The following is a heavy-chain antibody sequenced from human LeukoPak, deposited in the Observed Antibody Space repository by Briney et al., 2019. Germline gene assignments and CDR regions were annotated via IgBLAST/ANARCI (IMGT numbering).Heavy chain of an antibody. J-gene: IGHJ4*02. D-gene: IGHD6-13*01. CDR2: INPNSGGT. CDR1: GYTFTGHY. V-gene: IGHV1-2*02. CDR3: ARVDAAAGTY. Sequence: ASVKVSCKASGYTFTGHYMHWVRQAPGQGLEWMGWINPNSGGTNYAQKFQGRVTMTRDTSISTAYMELSRLRSDDTAVYYCARVDAAAGTYWGQGTLVTVSS.